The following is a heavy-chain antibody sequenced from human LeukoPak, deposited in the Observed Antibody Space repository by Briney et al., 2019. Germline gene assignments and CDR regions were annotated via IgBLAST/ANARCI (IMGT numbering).Heavy chain of an antibody. V-gene: IGHV3-21*01. J-gene: IGHJ4*02. CDR1: GFTFSTYA. D-gene: IGHD3-22*01. CDR3: ARGQSSRGLDYYNSSGTKHSGY. CDR2: ISSSSSYI. Sequence: GGSLRLSCAASGFTFSTYAMHWVRQAPGKGLEWVSSISSSSSYIYYADSVKGRFTISRDNAKNSLYLQMNSLRAEDTAVYYCARGQSSRGLDYYNSSGTKHSGYWGQGTLVTVSS.